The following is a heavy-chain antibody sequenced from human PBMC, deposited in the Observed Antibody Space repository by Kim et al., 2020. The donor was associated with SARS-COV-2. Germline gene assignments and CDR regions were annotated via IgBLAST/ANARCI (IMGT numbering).Heavy chain of an antibody. J-gene: IGHJ3*02. V-gene: IGHV3-23*01. CDR3: AKDYSAGGGYYYLDAFDI. CDR1: GFTFSSYA. D-gene: IGHD3-22*01. CDR2: ISGSGGST. Sequence: GGSLRLSCAASGFTFSSYAMSWVRQAPGKGLEWVSAISGSGGSTYYADSVKGRFTISRDNSKNTLYLQMNSLRAEDTAVYYCAKDYSAGGGYYYLDAFDIWGQGTMVTVSS.